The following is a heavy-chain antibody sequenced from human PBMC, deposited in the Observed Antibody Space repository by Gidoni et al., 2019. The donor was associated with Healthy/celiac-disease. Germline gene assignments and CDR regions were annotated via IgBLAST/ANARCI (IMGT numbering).Heavy chain of an antibody. CDR1: GYTFTDYY. CDR3: VREMSRKFDP. Sequence: QVQLVQSGAEVKKPGGSVKVSCKASGYTFTDYYVHWVRQAPGQGLEWMGWINPNTGGTNCAQKFQDRVTMSRDTSISTAYMEVSRLRSDDTAIYFCVREMSRKFDPWAQGTPVTVSS. V-gene: IGHV1-2*02. J-gene: IGHJ5*02. CDR2: INPNTGGT.